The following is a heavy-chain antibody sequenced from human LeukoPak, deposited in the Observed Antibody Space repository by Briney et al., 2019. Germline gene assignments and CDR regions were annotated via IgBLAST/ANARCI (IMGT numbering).Heavy chain of an antibody. CDR2: IYYTGST. J-gene: IGHJ4*02. CDR3: ARGTVTRYFFDY. D-gene: IGHD4-17*01. CDR1: DGSISGYY. V-gene: IGHV4-59*01. Sequence: PSETLSLTCSVSDGSISGYYWSWIRQPPGKGLEWIGYIYYTGSTNYNPSLKSRVTMSVDTSKNHFSLKLSSVTAADTAVYYCARGTVTRYFFDYWGQGTLVTVSS.